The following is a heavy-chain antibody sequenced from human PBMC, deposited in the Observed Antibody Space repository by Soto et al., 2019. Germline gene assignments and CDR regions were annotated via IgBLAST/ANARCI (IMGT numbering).Heavy chain of an antibody. D-gene: IGHD2-2*01. CDR3: ARGRVVVPAAIHVERTASSSPDY. V-gene: IGHV4-34*01. CDR2: INHSGST. Sequence: QVQLQQWGAGLLKPSETLSLTCAVYGGSFSGYYWSWIRHPPGNGLEWIGEINHSGSTNYNPSLKSRVTISVDTSKNQFSLKLSSVTAADTAVYYCARGRVVVPAAIHVERTASSSPDYWGQGTLVTVSS. J-gene: IGHJ4*02. CDR1: GGSFSGYY.